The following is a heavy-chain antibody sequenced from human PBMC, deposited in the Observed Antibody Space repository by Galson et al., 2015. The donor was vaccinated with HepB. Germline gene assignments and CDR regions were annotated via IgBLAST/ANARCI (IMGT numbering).Heavy chain of an antibody. Sequence: SVKVSCKASGGIFNNRAYSWVRQAPGQGLEWMGGIIPIFGLTKYAQNFQGRVTITADESATTAYVELSRLRSEDTAVYFCTRGREISSGWYPDWGQGTLVIVSS. V-gene: IGHV1-69*13. CDR3: TRGREISSGWYPD. CDR2: IIPIFGLT. D-gene: IGHD6-19*01. CDR1: GGIFNNRA. J-gene: IGHJ4*02.